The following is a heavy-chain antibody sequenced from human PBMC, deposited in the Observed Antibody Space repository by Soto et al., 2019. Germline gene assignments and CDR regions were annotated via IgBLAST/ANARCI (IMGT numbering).Heavy chain of an antibody. CDR1: GFTVSSNY. D-gene: IGHD2-15*01. CDR3: GRAEWYCSGGSCGLDAFDI. J-gene: IGHJ3*02. V-gene: IGHV3-66*01. CDR2: IYSGGST. Sequence: GGSLRLSCAASGFTVSSNYMSWVRQAPGKGMEWVSVIYSGGSTYYADSVKGRFTISRDNSKNTLYLQMNSLRAEDTAVYDCGRAEWYCSGGSCGLDAFDIWGEGTXVTVSS.